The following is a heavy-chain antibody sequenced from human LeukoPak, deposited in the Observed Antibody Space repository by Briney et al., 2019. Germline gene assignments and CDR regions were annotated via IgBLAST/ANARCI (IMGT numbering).Heavy chain of an antibody. J-gene: IGHJ4*02. V-gene: IGHV1-46*01. CDR3: ARDVARGFDY. Sequence: ASVKVSCKASGYIFISYYIHWVRQAPGQGLEWMGVINPSDGSTNYAQKFQGRVTMTRDTSTRTIYMQLSSLRSEDTAVYYCARDVARGFDYWGQGALVTVSS. CDR2: INPSDGST. CDR1: GYIFISYY.